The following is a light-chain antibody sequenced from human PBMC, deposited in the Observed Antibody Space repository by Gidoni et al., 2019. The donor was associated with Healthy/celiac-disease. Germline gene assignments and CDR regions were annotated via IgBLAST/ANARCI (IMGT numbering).Light chain of an antibody. J-gene: IGKJ2*04. CDR2: DAS. V-gene: IGKV3-11*01. CDR3: QQRSNWPLCS. Sequence: EIVLPPSPATLSLSPGESATLSCRASQSVSSYLAWYQPKPGQAPRLLIYDASNRATGIPSRFSGSGSGTDFTLTISSLEPEDFSVYYCQQRSNWPLCSFGQWTKLEIK. CDR1: QSVSSY.